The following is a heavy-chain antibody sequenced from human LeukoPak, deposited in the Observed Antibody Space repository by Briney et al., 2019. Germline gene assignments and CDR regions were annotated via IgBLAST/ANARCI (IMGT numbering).Heavy chain of an antibody. V-gene: IGHV3-21*06. CDR2: ISSSSSYI. CDR1: GFTFSSYS. Sequence: GGSLRLSCAASGFTFSSYSMNWVRQAPGKGLEWVSSISSSSSYIYYADSVKGRFTISRDNAKNSLYLQMNSLRVEDTAIYYCVRDGDTSGYSDWGQGTLVTVSS. CDR3: VRDGDTSGYSD. D-gene: IGHD3-22*01. J-gene: IGHJ1*01.